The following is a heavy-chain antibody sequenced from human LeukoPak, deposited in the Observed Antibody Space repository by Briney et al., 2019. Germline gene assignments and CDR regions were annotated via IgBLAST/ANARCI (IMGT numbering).Heavy chain of an antibody. D-gene: IGHD3-10*01. CDR1: GFTFSSYA. CDR2: ISGGGGYT. J-gene: IGHJ4*02. CDR3: ARDEGYYGSGSYYLV. V-gene: IGHV3-23*01. Sequence: GGSLRLSCAASGFTFSSYAMSWVRQALGKGLEWVSTISGGGGYTYYADSVKGRFTISRDNAKNSLYLQMNSLRDEDTAVYYCARDEGYYGSGSYYLVWGQGTLVTVSS.